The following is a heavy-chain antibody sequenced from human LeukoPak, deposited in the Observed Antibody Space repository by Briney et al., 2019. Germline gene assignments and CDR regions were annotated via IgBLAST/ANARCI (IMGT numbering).Heavy chain of an antibody. CDR1: GYTFTGYY. Sequence: ASVKVSCKASGYTFTGYYIHWVRQAPGQGLEWMGGIIPIFGTANYAQKFQGRVTITADESTSTAYMELSSLRSEDTAVYYCARSAAFDIWGQGTMVTVSS. V-gene: IGHV1-69*13. CDR2: IIPIFGTA. J-gene: IGHJ3*02. CDR3: ARSAAFDI.